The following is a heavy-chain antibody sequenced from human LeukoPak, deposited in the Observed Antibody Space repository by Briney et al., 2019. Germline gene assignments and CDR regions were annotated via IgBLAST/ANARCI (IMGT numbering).Heavy chain of an antibody. J-gene: IGHJ4*02. CDR2: ISYDGSNK. CDR3: AKGPRTVRFGDRHKGIFDY. D-gene: IGHD3-10*01. Sequence: PGGSLRLSCAASGFTFSSYAMHWVRQAPGKGLEWVAVISYDGSNKYYADSVKGRFTISRDNSKNTLYLQMNSLKAEDTAVYYCAKGPRTVRFGDRHKGIFDYWGQGTLVTVSS. V-gene: IGHV3-30*04. CDR1: GFTFSSYA.